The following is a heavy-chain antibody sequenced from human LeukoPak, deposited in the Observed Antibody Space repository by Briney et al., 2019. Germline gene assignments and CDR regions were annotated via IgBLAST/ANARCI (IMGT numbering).Heavy chain of an antibody. D-gene: IGHD3-9*01. Sequence: GGSLRLSCAASGFTFSSYEMNWVRQAPGKGLEWVSYISSSGSTIYYADSVKGRFTISRDNAKNSLYLQMNNLRAEDTAVYYCARDGVLRYFDWFLGQQYYYYYMDVWGKGTTVTVSS. CDR1: GFTFSSYE. CDR2: ISSSGSTI. V-gene: IGHV3-48*03. CDR3: ARDGVLRYFDWFLGQQYYYYYMDV. J-gene: IGHJ6*03.